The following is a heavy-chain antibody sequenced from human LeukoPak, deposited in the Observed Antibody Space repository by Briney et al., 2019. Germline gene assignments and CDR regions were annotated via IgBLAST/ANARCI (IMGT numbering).Heavy chain of an antibody. CDR2: ISSSSSYI. Sequence: SGGSLRLSCAASGFTFSSYSMNWVRQAPGKGLEWVSSISSSSSYIYYADSVKGRFTISRDNAKNSLYLQMNSLRAEDTAVYYCARSPGYGLRIAEFDYWGQGTLVTVSS. CDR1: GFTFSSYS. J-gene: IGHJ4*02. D-gene: IGHD4-17*01. CDR3: ARSPGYGLRIAEFDY. V-gene: IGHV3-21*01.